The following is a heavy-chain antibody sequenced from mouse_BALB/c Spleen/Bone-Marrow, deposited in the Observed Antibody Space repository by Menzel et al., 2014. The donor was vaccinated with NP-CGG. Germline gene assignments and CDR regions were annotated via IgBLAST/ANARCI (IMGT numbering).Heavy chain of an antibody. CDR2: IDLFNGGT. V-gene: IGHV1S135*01. J-gene: IGHJ3*01. D-gene: IGHD2-4*01. Sequence: QLQQSGPELMKPGASVKISCKASGYSFTSYYMHWVKQSHGKSLEWIGYIDLFNGGTSYNQKFKGKATLTVDKSSSTAYMHLSSLTSEDSAVYYCAGSTMISAWFAYWGQGTLVTVSA. CDR1: GYSFTSYY. CDR3: AGSTMISAWFAY.